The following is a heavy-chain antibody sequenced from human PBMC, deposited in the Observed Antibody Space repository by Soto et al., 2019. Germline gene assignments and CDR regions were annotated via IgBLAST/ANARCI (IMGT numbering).Heavy chain of an antibody. CDR1: GFTFSSYA. V-gene: IGHV3-23*01. Sequence: GGSLRLSCAASGFTFSSYAMSWVRQAPGKGLEWVSAISGSGGSTYYADSVKGRFTIPRDNSKNTLYLQMNSLRAEDAAVYYCANTATYYYDSSGYRDYWGQGTLVTVSS. J-gene: IGHJ4*02. D-gene: IGHD3-22*01. CDR2: ISGSGGST. CDR3: ANTATYYYDSSGYRDY.